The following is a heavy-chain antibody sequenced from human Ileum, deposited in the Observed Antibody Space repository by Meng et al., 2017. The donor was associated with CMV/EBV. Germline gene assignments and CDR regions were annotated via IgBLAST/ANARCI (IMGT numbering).Heavy chain of an antibody. CDR1: GFTSSCYW. V-gene: IGHV3-7*01. CDR3: SRSLNY. J-gene: IGHJ4*02. CDR2: IKQDGSER. Sequence: GGSLRLSCAVSGFTSSCYWMSWFRQAPGKGLEWVANIKQDGSERYYVDSVKGRFTISRDNAKNSVSLQMNSLRAEDTAVYYCSRSLNYWGQGTLVTVSS.